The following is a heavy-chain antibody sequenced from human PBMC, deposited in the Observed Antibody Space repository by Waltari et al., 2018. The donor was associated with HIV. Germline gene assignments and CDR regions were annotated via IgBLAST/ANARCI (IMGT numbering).Heavy chain of an antibody. CDR2: ISYDGSNK. CDR3: AKDRQKIGYYDILTGYLDY. D-gene: IGHD3-9*01. CDR1: GFTFRSYG. J-gene: IGHJ4*02. Sequence: QVQLVESGGGVVQPRRSLRLSCAASGFTFRSYGMHWVRQAPGKGLEWVAVISYDGSNKYYADSVKGRFTISRDNSKNTLYLQMNSLRAEDTAVYYCAKDRQKIGYYDILTGYLDYWGQGTLVTVSS. V-gene: IGHV3-30*18.